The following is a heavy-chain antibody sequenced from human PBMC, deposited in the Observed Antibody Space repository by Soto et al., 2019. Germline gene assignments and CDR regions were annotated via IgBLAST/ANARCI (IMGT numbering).Heavy chain of an antibody. V-gene: IGHV2-26*01. J-gene: IGHJ4*02. CDR2: IFSNDEK. CDR3: ARILPFTVTTYEALDY. CDR1: GFSLSNPKMG. D-gene: IGHD4-17*01. Sequence: QVTLKEAGPVLVKPTETLTLTCTVSGFSLSNPKMGVSWIRQPPGKALEWLAHIFSNDEKSYSTSLNSRLTISQDTSKSQVVLTMTNIDPADTATYYCARILPFTVTTYEALDYWGQGTLVTVSS.